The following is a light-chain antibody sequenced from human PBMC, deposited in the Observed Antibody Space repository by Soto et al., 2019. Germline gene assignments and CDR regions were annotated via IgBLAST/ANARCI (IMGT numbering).Light chain of an antibody. V-gene: IGKV3-11*01. CDR3: QQRSNWLT. J-gene: IGKJ4*01. CDR1: QSVRSY. Sequence: EIVLTQSAASLSLSPGARATISCRASQSVRSYLAWYQQKPGQAPRLLIYDAYNRATGIPARFSGSGSGKDCTLTISKREPEDFAVYYCQQRSNWLTFGGGTKVGI. CDR2: DAY.